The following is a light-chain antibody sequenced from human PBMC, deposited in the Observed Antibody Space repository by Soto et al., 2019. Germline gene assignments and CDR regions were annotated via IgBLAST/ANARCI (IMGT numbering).Light chain of an antibody. CDR3: SSYAGSNFVV. V-gene: IGLV2-8*01. J-gene: IGLJ2*01. CDR1: SSDVGGYNY. Sequence: QSALTQPPSASGSPGQSVTISCTGNSSDVGGYNYVSWYQQHPGKAPKLMIYEVTKRPSGVPDRFSGSKSDNTASLTVSGLQAEDDADYYCSSYAGSNFVVFGGGTQLTVL. CDR2: EVT.